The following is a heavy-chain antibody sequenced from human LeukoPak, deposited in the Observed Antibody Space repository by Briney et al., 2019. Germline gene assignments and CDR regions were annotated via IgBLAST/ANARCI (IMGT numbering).Heavy chain of an antibody. Sequence: GGSLRLSCAASGFPFSSYWMAWVRQAPGKGLEWVASIKQDGGETFYVDSVKGRFTISRDNAKNSLYLQMNSLRAEDTAVYYCTREDHSDYNYWGQGTLVTVSS. J-gene: IGHJ4*02. D-gene: IGHD5-12*01. CDR2: IKQDGGET. CDR3: TREDHSDYNY. V-gene: IGHV3-7*01. CDR1: GFPFSSYW.